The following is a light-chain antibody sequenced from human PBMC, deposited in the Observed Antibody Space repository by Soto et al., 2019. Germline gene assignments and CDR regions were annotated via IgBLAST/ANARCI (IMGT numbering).Light chain of an antibody. Sequence: AIRMTQSPSSLSASTGDRVTITCRASQGISSYLAWYQQKPGKAPKLLIYAASTLQSGVPSRFSGSGSGKDFTLTISCLQSEDVATYYCQQYYSYPPTFGPGTKVDIK. J-gene: IGKJ3*01. V-gene: IGKV1-8*01. CDR1: QGISSY. CDR3: QQYYSYPPT. CDR2: AAS.